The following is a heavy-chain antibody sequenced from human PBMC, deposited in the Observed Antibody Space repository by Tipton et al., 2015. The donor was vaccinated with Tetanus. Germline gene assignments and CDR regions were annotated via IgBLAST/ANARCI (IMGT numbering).Heavy chain of an antibody. CDR3: ARAAFDYSDYFDL. Sequence: SLRLSCAASGFSFSTYNFHWVRQTPGKGLESVSSIYSGSTTYYRDSVRGRFTISRDSSKNSFHLQLNNLRDEDTAIYFCARAAFDYSDYFDLWGQGTPVTVSS. J-gene: IGHJ4*02. CDR2: IYSGSTT. D-gene: IGHD4-11*01. CDR1: GFSFSTYN. V-gene: IGHV3-53*01.